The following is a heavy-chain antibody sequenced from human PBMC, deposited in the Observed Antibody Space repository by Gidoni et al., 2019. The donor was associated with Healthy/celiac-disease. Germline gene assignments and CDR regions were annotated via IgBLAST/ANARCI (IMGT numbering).Heavy chain of an antibody. CDR1: GGTFSSYA. CDR2: IIPIFGTA. D-gene: IGHD3-10*01. V-gene: IGHV1-69*01. CDR3: ARARYYGSGSHYWYFDL. J-gene: IGHJ2*01. Sequence: QVQLVQSGAEVQTPGSSVKVSCKASGGTFSSYAISWVRQAPGQGLEWMGGIIPIFGTANYAQKFQGRVTITADESTSTAYRELSSLRSEDTAVYYCARARYYGSGSHYWYFDLWGRGTLVTVSS.